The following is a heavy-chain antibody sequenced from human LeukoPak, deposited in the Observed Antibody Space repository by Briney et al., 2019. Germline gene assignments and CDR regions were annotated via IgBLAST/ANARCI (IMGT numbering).Heavy chain of an antibody. Sequence: QSGGSLRLSCAASGFTFSSYAMHWVRQAPGKGLEWVAVISYDGSNKYYADSVKGRFTISRDNSKNVVHVQMNSLRPEDTALYYCVKELYVTAPFGVADSWGQGVLVSVSS. J-gene: IGHJ1*01. D-gene: IGHD2-8*01. V-gene: IGHV3-30-3*01. CDR1: GFTFSSYA. CDR2: ISYDGSNK. CDR3: VKELYVTAPFGVADS.